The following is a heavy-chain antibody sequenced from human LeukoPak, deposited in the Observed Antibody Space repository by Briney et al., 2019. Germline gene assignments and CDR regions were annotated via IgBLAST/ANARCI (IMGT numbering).Heavy chain of an antibody. J-gene: IGHJ5*01. Sequence: SETLSLTCTVSDDSVSSSRYYCTWIRQPPGKGLEWIGYIYHGSATYNPSLESRVTLSMDTSKNQYSLKMTSVTAADTAVYYCAREGGRQWLVSGALDSWGQGTLVTVSS. V-gene: IGHV4-61*01. CDR1: DDSVSSSRYY. D-gene: IGHD6-19*01. CDR3: AREGGRQWLVSGALDS. CDR2: IYHGSA.